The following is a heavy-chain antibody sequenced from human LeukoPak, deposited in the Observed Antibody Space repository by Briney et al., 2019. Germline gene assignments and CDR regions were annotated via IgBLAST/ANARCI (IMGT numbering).Heavy chain of an antibody. Sequence: PGGSLRLSCAASGFTFSSYSMNWVRQAPGKGLEWVSSISSSSSYIYYADSVKGRFTISRDNAKNSLYLQMNSLRVEDTAVYYCARLGLEVGGPNWFDPWGQGTLVTVSS. V-gene: IGHV3-21*01. D-gene: IGHD1-1*01. J-gene: IGHJ5*02. CDR1: GFTFSSYS. CDR3: ARLGLEVGGPNWFDP. CDR2: ISSSSSYI.